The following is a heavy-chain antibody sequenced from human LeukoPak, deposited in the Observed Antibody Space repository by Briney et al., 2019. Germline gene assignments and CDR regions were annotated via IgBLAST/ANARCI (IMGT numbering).Heavy chain of an antibody. D-gene: IGHD4-23*01. CDR2: IYYSVST. J-gene: IGHJ3*02. V-gene: IGHV4-39*01. CDR3: ARRRWSGYAFDI. CDR1: GGLISSSSYY. Sequence: PSETLSLTCTVSGGLISSSSYYWGWIRQPPGKGLEWIGSIYYSVSTYYNPSLKSRVTISVDTSKNQFSLKLSSVTAADTAVYYCARRRWSGYAFDIWGQGTMVTVSS.